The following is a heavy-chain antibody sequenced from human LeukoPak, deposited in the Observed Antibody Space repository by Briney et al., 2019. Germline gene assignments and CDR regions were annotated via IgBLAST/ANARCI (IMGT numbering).Heavy chain of an antibody. V-gene: IGHV4-39*02. J-gene: IGHJ4*02. D-gene: IGHD3-3*01. CDR2: MYYRGST. Sequence: SETLSLTCSVSSGSFSSSRTYWGWIRQPPGKGLEWIGFMYYRGSTYYNPSLKNRVAISLDTSKNHFSLRLSTVTATDTAEYYCARGGANFWSGYFDSWGQGTPVIVSS. CDR1: SGSFSSSRTY. CDR3: ARGGANFWSGYFDS.